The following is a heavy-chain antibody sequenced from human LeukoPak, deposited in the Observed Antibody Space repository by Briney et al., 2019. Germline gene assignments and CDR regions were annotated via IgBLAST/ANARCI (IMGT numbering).Heavy chain of an antibody. CDR1: GGSISSGDYY. CDR2: IYYSGST. D-gene: IGHD5-12*01. J-gene: IGHJ4*02. V-gene: IGHV4-30-4*01. Sequence: TSSQTLSLTCTVSGGSISSGDYYWSWIRQPPGKGLEWIGYIYYSGSTYYNPSLKSRVTISVDTSKNQFSLKLSSVIAADTAVYYCARGHSGYDYYFDYWGQGTLVTVSS. CDR3: ARGHSGYDYYFDY.